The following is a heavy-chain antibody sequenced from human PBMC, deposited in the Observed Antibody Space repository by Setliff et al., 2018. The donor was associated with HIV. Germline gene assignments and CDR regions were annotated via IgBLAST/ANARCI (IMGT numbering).Heavy chain of an antibody. Sequence: SETLSLTCAVYGGSFSGYYWNWIRQPPGKGLEWIGEINHSGSTKFNPSLKSRVTISVDTSKNQFSLKMTSVTAADTAVYYCAGSLDSDFLYYFDYWGQGTLVTVSS. D-gene: IGHD3-10*01. J-gene: IGHJ4*02. CDR3: AGSLDSDFLYYFDY. CDR1: GGSFSGYY. V-gene: IGHV4-34*01. CDR2: INHSGST.